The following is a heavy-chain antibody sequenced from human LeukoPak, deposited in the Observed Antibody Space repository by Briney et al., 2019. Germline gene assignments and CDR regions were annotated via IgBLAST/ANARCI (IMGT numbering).Heavy chain of an antibody. V-gene: IGHV3-23*01. CDR1: GFTFSSYA. D-gene: IGHD2-21*01. J-gene: IGHJ4*02. CDR2: ISGSGGST. Sequence: PGGPLRLSCAASGFTFSSYAMSWVRQAPGKGLEWVSAISGSGGSTYYADSVKGRFTISRDNSRNTLYLQMNSLRAEDTAVYYCAKIPSSYCGRDWYSDYWGRGGLVTVSS. CDR3: AKIPSSYCGRDWYSDY.